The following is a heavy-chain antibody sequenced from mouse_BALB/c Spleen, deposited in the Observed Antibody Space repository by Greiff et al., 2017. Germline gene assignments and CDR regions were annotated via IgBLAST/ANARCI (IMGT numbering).Heavy chain of an antibody. D-gene: IGHD2-1*01. J-gene: IGHJ3*01. Sequence: EVMLVESGGGLVKPGGSLKLSCAASGFTFSDYYMYWVRQTPEKRLEWVATISDGGSYTYYPDSVKGRFTISRDNAKNNLYLQMSSLKSEDTAMYYCARGGYYGNFLFAYWGQGTLVTVSA. CDR2: ISDGGSYT. V-gene: IGHV5-4*02. CDR3: ARGGYYGNFLFAY. CDR1: GFTFSDYY.